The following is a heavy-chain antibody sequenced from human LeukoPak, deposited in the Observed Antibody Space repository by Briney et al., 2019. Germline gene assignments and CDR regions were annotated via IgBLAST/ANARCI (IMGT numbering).Heavy chain of an antibody. J-gene: IGHJ4*02. D-gene: IGHD2-2*01. CDR1: GGSISSGDYY. CDR3: AREKPARTFDY. Sequence: PSQTLSLTCTVSGGSISSGDYYWSWIRQPPGKGLEWIGYIYYSGSTYYNPSLKSRLTISVDTSKNQFSLKLSSVTAADTAVYYCAREKPARTFDYWGQGTLVSVS. CDR2: IYYSGST. V-gene: IGHV4-30-4*01.